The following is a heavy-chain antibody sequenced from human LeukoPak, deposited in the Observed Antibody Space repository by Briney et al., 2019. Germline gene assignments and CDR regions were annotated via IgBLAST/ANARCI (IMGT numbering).Heavy chain of an antibody. V-gene: IGHV3-11*04. CDR2: ISSSGSTI. J-gene: IGHJ5*02. CDR3: ASNPITIFGVVTHNP. Sequence: PGGSLRLSCAASGFTFSDYYMSWIRQAPGKGLEWVSYISSSGSTIYYADSVKGRFTISRDNAKNSLYLQMNSLRAEDTAVYYCASNPITIFGVVTHNPWGQGTLVTVSS. CDR1: GFTFSDYY. D-gene: IGHD3-3*01.